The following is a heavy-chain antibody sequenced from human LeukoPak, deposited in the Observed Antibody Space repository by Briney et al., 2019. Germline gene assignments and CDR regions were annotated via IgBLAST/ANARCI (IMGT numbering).Heavy chain of an antibody. CDR2: MTTTSSYM. Sequence: GRSLRLSCEASGFAFSFFAMSWLRQAPGKGLEWVSSMTTTSSYMYYADSVKGRLTISRDNAKNSLYLQMNSLRAEDTALYYCARLIGLTIAAAATDYWGQGALVTVSS. CDR3: ARLIGLTIAAAATDY. D-gene: IGHD6-13*01. J-gene: IGHJ4*02. V-gene: IGHV3-21*03. CDR1: GFAFSFFA.